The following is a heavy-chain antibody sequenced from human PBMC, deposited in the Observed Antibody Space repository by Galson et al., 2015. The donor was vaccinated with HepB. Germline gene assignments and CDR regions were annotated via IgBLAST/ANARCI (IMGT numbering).Heavy chain of an antibody. CDR2: IWYDGRKY. Sequence: SLRLSCAASGFTFSDYGMHWVRQAPGKGLEWVAVIWYDGRKYFYADSVRGRFTISRDNFKNTLHLQMNSLRDEDTAIYYCARVEYYETSEVLDYWGQGTLVSVSA. CDR3: ARVEYYETSEVLDY. D-gene: IGHD3-22*01. CDR1: GFTFSDYG. V-gene: IGHV3-33*01. J-gene: IGHJ4*02.